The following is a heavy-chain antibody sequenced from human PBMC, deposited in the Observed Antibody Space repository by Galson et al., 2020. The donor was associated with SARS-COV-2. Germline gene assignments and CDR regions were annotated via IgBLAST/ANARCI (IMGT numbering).Heavy chain of an antibody. D-gene: IGHD1-26*01. V-gene: IGHV4-38-2*01. CDR2: IYHSGNT. CDR3: ARGNEFRPYSAFNN. J-gene: IGHJ4*02. Sequence: RQPPGKGLECIGSIYHSGNTYYNPSLESRVTISVDTSKNQFSLKLSSVTAADTVVYYCARGNEFRPYSAFNNWGQGTLVTVSS.